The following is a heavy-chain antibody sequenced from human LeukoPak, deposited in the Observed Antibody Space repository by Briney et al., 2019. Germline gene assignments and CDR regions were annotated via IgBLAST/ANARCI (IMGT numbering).Heavy chain of an antibody. J-gene: IGHJ4*02. CDR1: GYTLTGYY. D-gene: IGHD6-13*01. CDR3: ARGPLQQPLNFDY. V-gene: IGHV1-2*02. CDR2: INPNSGGT. Sequence: GASVKVSCKASGYTLTGYYMHWVRQAPGQGLEWMGWINPNSGGTNYAQKFQGRVTMTRDTSISTAYMELSRLRSDDTAVYCCARGPLQQPLNFDYWGQGTLVTVSS.